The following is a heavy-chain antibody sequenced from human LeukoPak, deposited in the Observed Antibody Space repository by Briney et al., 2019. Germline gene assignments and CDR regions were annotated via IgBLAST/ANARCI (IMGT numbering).Heavy chain of an antibody. D-gene: IGHD3-10*01. CDR3: ARYASGSYYWFDP. J-gene: IGHJ5*02. V-gene: IGHV4-39*01. Sequence: PSETLSLTCTVSGGSISITSYHWAWIRQPPGKGLEWIATVYYTGSAYYNPSLKSRVTISVDTSKSQFSLKLSSVTTADTALYYCARYASGSYYWFDPWGQGTLVTVSS. CDR2: VYYTGSA. CDR1: GGSISITSYH.